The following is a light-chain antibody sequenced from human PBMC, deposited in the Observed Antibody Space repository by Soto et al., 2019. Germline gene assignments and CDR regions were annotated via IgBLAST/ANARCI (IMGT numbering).Light chain of an antibody. J-gene: IGLJ2*01. CDR2: SNN. CDR3: AACDDSLNGVV. Sequence: QSVLTQPPSASGTPGQRVTISCSGSSSNIGSNTVNWYQQLPGTAPKLLIYSNNQRPSGVPDRFSGSKSGTSASVAISGLQSEDEADYYCAACDDSLNGVVFGGGTKLTVL. V-gene: IGLV1-44*01. CDR1: SSNIGSNT.